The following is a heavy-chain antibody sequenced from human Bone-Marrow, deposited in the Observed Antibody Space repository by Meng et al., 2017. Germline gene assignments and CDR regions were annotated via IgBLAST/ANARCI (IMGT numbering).Heavy chain of an antibody. CDR1: GYTFTSYY. D-gene: IGHD3-9*01. CDR2: INPSGGST. V-gene: IGHV1-46*01. Sequence: ASVKVSCKASGYTFTSYYMHWVRQAPGQGLEWMGIINPSGGSTSYAQKFQGRVTMTRDTSTSTVYMELSSLRSDDTAVYYCARDWVSRYFDWLPHSIDYWGQGTLVTVSS. CDR3: ARDWVSRYFDWLPHSIDY. J-gene: IGHJ4*02.